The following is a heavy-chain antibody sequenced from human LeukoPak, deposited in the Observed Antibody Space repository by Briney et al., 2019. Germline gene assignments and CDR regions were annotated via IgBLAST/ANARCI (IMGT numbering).Heavy chain of an antibody. CDR2: ISAYNGNT. CDR1: GYTFTSYG. D-gene: IGHD2-15*01. CDR3: ARGPHCSGGSCYRYYFDY. J-gene: IGHJ4*02. V-gene: IGHV1-18*01. Sequence: ASVKVSCKASGYTFTSYGISGVRQAPGQGLEWMGWISAYNGNTNYAQKLQGRVTMTTDTSTSTAYMELRSLRSDDTAVYYCARGPHCSGGSCYRYYFDYWGQGTLVTVSS.